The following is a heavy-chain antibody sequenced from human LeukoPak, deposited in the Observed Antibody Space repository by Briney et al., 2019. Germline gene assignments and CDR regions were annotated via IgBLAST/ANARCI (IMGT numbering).Heavy chain of an antibody. V-gene: IGHV3-21*01. J-gene: IGHJ6*02. CDR3: ARAGYSSSWYSAGYYYGMDV. Sequence: GGSLRLSCAASGFTSSSYSMNWVRQAPGKGLEWVSSISSSSSYIYYADSVKGRFTISRDNAKNSLYLQMNSLRAEDTAVYYCARAGYSSSWYSAGYYYGMDVWGQGTTVTVSS. CDR1: GFTSSSYS. CDR2: ISSSSSYI. D-gene: IGHD6-13*01.